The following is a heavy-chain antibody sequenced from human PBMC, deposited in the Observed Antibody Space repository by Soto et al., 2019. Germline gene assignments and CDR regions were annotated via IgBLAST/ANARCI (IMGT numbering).Heavy chain of an antibody. J-gene: IGHJ5*02. CDR1: GGTFSSYT. CDR3: XRXRITMVXXXNTRQFDP. Sequence: QVQLVQSGAEVKKPGSSVKVSCKASGGTFSSYTISWVRQAPGQGLEWMGRIIPILGIANYAQKFQGRVTITAXXXTXXXXXXLXXLXXXXXXXXXXXRXRITMVXXXNTRQFDPWGQGTLVTVSS. V-gene: IGHV1-69*02. CDR2: IIPILGIA. D-gene: IGHD3-10*01.